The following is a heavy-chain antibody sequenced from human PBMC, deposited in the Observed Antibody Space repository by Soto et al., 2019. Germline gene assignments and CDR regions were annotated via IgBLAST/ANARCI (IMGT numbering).Heavy chain of an antibody. CDR3: ATGLGSSGYYLDY. CDR2: FDPEDGET. Sequence: ASVKVSCKVSGYTLTELSMHWVRQAPGKGLEWMGGFDPEDGETIYAQKFQGRVTMTEDTSTDTAYMELSSLRSEYTAVYYFATGLGSSGYYLDYWGQGTLVTVSS. CDR1: GYTLTELS. D-gene: IGHD3-22*01. J-gene: IGHJ4*02. V-gene: IGHV1-24*01.